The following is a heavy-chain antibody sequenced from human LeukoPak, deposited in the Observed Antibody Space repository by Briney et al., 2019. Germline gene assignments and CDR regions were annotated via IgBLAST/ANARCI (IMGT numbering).Heavy chain of an antibody. V-gene: IGHV1-46*01. CDR3: ARGGQVAPQPGNWFDP. Sequence: EASVKVSCKASGYTFTSYGISWVRQAPGQGLEWVGIINPSGGSPSYAQKFQGRVTMTRDMSTSTVYMTLSSLKSEDTAVYYCARGGQVAPQPGNWFDPWGQGTLVTVSS. J-gene: IGHJ5*02. CDR1: GYTFTSYG. CDR2: INPSGGSP. D-gene: IGHD2-2*01.